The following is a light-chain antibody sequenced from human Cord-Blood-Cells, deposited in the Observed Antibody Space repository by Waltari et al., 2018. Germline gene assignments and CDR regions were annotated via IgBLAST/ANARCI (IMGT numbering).Light chain of an antibody. Sequence: QSALTQPASVSGSPGQSITISCPGTSSDVGSYNLVSWYQQHPGKAPKLMIYEDSKRPSGVSNRVSGSKSGNTASLTISGLQAEDEADYYCCSYAGSSDWVFGGGTKLTVL. CDR2: EDS. V-gene: IGLV2-23*01. CDR1: SSDVGSYNL. CDR3: CSYAGSSDWV. J-gene: IGLJ3*02.